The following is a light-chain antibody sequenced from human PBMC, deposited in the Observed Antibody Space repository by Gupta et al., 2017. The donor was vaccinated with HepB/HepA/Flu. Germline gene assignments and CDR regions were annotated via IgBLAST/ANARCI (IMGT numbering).Light chain of an antibody. V-gene: IGKV4-1*01. CDR2: WAS. J-gene: IGKJ5*01. CDR3: QQYYSTFSIT. CDR1: QSVLYSSNNKNY. Sequence: DIVMTQSPDSLAVSLGERATINCKSSQSVLYSSNNKNYLAWYQQKPGQPPKLLIYWASTRESGVPDRFSGSGSGTDFTLTISSRQAEDVAVYYCQQYYSTFSITFGQGTRLEIK.